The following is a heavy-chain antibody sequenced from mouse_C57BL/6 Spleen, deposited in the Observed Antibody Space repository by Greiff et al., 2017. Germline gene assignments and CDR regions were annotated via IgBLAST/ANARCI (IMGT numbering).Heavy chain of an antibody. D-gene: IGHD2-4*01. CDR3: ARSGDYDVFAY. CDR1: GYTFTSYW. V-gene: IGHV1-64*01. Sequence: QVQLQQPGAELVKPGASVKLSCKASGYTFTSYWMHWVKQRPGQGLEWIGMIHPNSGSTNYNEKFKSKATLTVNKSSSTAYMQLSSLTSEDSADYYCARSGDYDVFAYWGQGTLVTVSA. CDR2: IHPNSGST. J-gene: IGHJ3*01.